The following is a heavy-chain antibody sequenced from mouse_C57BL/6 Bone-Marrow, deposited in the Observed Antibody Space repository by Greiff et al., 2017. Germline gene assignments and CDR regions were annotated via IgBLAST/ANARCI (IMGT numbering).Heavy chain of an antibody. J-gene: IGHJ2*01. V-gene: IGHV1-50*01. CDR2: IDPSDSYT. CDR3: ASGGDYGSSSYFDY. CDR1: GYTFTSYW. Sequence: QVQLQQPGAELVKPGASVKLSCKASGYTFTSYWMQWVKQRPGQGLEWIGEIDPSDSYTNYNQKFTGKATLTVDTSTRKASMQLSSLSSEASAVKYCASGGDYGSSSYFDYWGQGTTLTVSS. D-gene: IGHD1-1*01.